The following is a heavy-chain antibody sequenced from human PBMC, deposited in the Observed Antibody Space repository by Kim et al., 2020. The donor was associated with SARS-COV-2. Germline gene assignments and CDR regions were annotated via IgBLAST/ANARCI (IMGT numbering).Heavy chain of an antibody. J-gene: IGHJ5*02. CDR1: GFTFSDFA. CDR2: IGDDGREK. CDR3: AKLIPDSGWPFYL. D-gene: IGHD5-12*01. Sequence: GGSLRLSCAASGFTFSDFAMNWVRQAPGKGLEWVSTIGDDGREKYYAGSVKGRFTISRDNSKNTLFLQMNSLRVDDTAVYLCAKLIPDSGWPFYLWGLGT. V-gene: IGHV3-23*01.